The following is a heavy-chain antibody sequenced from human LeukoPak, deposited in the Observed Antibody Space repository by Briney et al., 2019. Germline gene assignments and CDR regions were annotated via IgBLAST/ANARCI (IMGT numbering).Heavy chain of an antibody. V-gene: IGHV3-53*01. CDR2: IYSGGST. J-gene: IGHJ3*02. D-gene: IGHD6-19*01. CDR3: ARGVAVAGTSGDAFDI. CDR1: GFTVSSNY. Sequence: GGSLRLSCAASGFTVSSNYMSWVRQAPGKGLEWVSVIYSGGSTYYADSVKGRFTISRDNSKNTLYLQMNSLRAEDTAVYYCARGVAVAGTSGDAFDIWGQGTMVTVSS.